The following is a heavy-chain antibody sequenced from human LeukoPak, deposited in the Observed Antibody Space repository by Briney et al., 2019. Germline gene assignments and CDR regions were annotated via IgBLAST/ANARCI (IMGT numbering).Heavy chain of an antibody. CDR3: ARDCYDNSGFGAFDI. J-gene: IGHJ3*02. CDR1: GYTFTAHY. D-gene: IGHD3-22*01. Sequence: ASVKVSCKASGYTFTAHYMHWVRQTPGQGLEWMGWINPNSGGTKYVQNFQGRVTMTRDTSIRTVYMELSRLRSDDTAVYYCARDCYDNSGFGAFDIWGQGTMVTVSS. V-gene: IGHV1-2*02. CDR2: INPNSGGT.